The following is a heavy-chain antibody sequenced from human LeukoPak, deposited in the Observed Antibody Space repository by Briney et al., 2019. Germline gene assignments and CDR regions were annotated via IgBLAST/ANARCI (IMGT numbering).Heavy chain of an antibody. V-gene: IGHV4-59*01. Sequence: PSETLSLTCTVSGGSISSYYWSWIRQPPGKGLEWIGYIYYSGSTNYNPSLKSRVTISVDTSKNQFSLKLSSVTAEDTAVYYCARERCSGGSCYLGGVLRGYFDSWGQGTLVTVSS. J-gene: IGHJ4*02. CDR1: GGSISSYY. CDR3: ARERCSGGSCYLGGVLRGYFDS. CDR2: IYYSGST. D-gene: IGHD2-15*01.